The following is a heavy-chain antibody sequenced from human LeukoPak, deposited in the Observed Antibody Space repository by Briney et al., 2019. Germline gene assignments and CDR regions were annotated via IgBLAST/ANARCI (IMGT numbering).Heavy chain of an antibody. CDR2: ISGSGGST. CDR3: AKGRLVATLYSPEYY. CDR1: GFTFSSYA. J-gene: IGHJ4*02. V-gene: IGHV3-23*01. D-gene: IGHD5-12*01. Sequence: GGSLRLSCAASGFTFSSYAMSWVRQAPGKGLEWVSAISGSGGSTYYAASVKGRFTISRDNSKNTLYLQMNSLRAEDTAVYYCAKGRLVATLYSPEYYWGQGTLVTVSS.